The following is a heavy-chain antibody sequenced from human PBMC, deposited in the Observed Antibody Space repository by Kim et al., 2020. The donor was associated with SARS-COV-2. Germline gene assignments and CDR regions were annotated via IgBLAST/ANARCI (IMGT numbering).Heavy chain of an antibody. V-gene: IGHV4-34*01. CDR2: INHSGST. CDR3: ARGFYYGSGSTVTEYYYYGMDV. CDR1: GGSFSGYY. Sequence: SETLSLTCAVYGGSFSGYYWSWIRQPPGKGLEWIGEINHSGSTNYNPSLKSRVTISVDTSKNQFSLKLSSVTAADTAVYYCARGFYYGSGSTVTEYYYYGMDVWGQGTTVTVSS. J-gene: IGHJ6*02. D-gene: IGHD3-10*01.